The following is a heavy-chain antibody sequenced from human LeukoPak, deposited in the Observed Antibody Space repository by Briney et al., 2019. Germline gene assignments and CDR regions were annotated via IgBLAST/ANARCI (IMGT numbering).Heavy chain of an antibody. D-gene: IGHD5-24*01. Sequence: ASVKVSCKASGYTFTDYYIHWLRQAPGQGLESMGWINRNSGGTKSPQKFQGRVTMTRDTSISTVYMELSSLRSDDTAVYYCAGTCPRDGYNGPCYWGQETLVTVSS. CDR1: GYTFTDYY. J-gene: IGHJ4*02. CDR3: AGTCPRDGYNGPCY. V-gene: IGHV1-2*02. CDR2: INRNSGGT.